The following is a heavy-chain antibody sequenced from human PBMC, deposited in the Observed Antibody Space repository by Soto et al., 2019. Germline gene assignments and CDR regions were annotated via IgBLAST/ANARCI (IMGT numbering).Heavy chain of an antibody. CDR1: GFTFSSYA. Sequence: EVQLLESGGGLVQPGGSLRLSCAASGFTFSSYAMSWVRQAPGKGLEWVSASSGSGGSTYYADSVKRRFTISRDNAKNTPYLEMNSLRAEDKAVDYCAESGGYVFGHAFDIWVQGTMVTVSS. V-gene: IGHV3-23*01. D-gene: IGHD3-10*01. CDR2: SSGSGGST. J-gene: IGHJ3*02. CDR3: AESGGYVFGHAFDI.